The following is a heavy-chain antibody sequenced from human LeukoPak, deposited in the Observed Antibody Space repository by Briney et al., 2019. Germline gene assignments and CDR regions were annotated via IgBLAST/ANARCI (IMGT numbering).Heavy chain of an antibody. CDR1: GFTFSSYG. CDR3: ARTYYYDSSGYHPFDY. Sequence: GGSLRLSCAASGFTFSSYGMHWVRQAPGKGLEWVAVIWYDGSNKYYADSVKGRITISRDNSKNTLYLQMNSLRAEDTAVYYCARTYYYDSSGYHPFDYWGQGTLVTVSS. CDR2: IWYDGSNK. J-gene: IGHJ4*02. V-gene: IGHV3-33*01. D-gene: IGHD3-22*01.